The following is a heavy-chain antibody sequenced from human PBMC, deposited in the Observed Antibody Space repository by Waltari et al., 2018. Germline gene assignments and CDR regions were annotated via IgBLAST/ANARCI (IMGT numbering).Heavy chain of an antibody. CDR3: ASNRAAAGTEGNWFDP. Sequence: QVQLVQSGAEVKKPGSSVKVSCKASGGTFSSYAISWVRQAPGQGLEWMGGIIAIFGTANYAQKCQGRVTIATDESTSTAYMELSSLRSEDTAVYYCASNRAAAGTEGNWFDPWGQGTLVTVSS. V-gene: IGHV1-69*05. J-gene: IGHJ5*02. CDR2: IIAIFGTA. CDR1: GGTFSSYA. D-gene: IGHD6-13*01.